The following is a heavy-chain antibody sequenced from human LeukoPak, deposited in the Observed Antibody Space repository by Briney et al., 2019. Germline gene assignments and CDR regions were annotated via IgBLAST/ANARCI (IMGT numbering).Heavy chain of an antibody. D-gene: IGHD3-16*01. V-gene: IGHV3-23*01. CDR2: IRDSGGTT. CDR3: AKDWALDY. J-gene: IGHJ4*02. CDR1: GSTFSSYA. Sequence: GGSLRLSCAASGSTFSSYAMSWVRQAPGKGLEWVSTIRDSGGTTYYADSVKGRFTISRDNSKNTLYLQMNSLRAEDTAVYYCAKDWALDYWGQGTLVTVSS.